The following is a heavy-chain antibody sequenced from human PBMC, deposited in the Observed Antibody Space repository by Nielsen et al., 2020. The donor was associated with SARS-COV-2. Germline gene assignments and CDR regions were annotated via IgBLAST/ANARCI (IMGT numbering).Heavy chain of an antibody. D-gene: IGHD3-3*01. CDR3: ARNIRDYDFWSGYKYGMDV. CDR2: ISSSSSYI. V-gene: IGHV3-21*01. Sequence: GESLKISCAASGFTFSSYSMNWVRQAPGKGPEWVSSISSSSSYIYYADSVKGRFTISRDNAKNSLYLQMNSLRAEDTAVYYCARNIRDYDFWSGYKYGMDVWGQGTTVTVSS. CDR1: GFTFSSYS. J-gene: IGHJ6*02.